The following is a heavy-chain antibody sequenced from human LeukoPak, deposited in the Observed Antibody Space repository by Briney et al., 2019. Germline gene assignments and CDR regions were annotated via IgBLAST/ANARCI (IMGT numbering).Heavy chain of an antibody. Sequence: PGRSLRLSCAASGFTFSSYGMHWVRQAPGKGLEWVAVISYDGSNKYYADSVKGRFTISRDNSKNTLYLQMNSLRAEDTAVYYCAREWWPYCGGDCSLDYWGQGTLVTVSS. CDR3: AREWWPYCGGDCSLDY. D-gene: IGHD2-21*01. CDR1: GFTFSSYG. J-gene: IGHJ4*02. V-gene: IGHV3-30*03. CDR2: ISYDGSNK.